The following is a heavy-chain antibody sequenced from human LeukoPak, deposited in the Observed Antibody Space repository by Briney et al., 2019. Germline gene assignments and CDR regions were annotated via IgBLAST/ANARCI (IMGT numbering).Heavy chain of an antibody. J-gene: IGHJ4*02. CDR3: AREDDSSSSILDY. V-gene: IGHV4-31*03. Sequence: SQTLSLTCTVSGGSISSGGYYWSWIRQHPGKGLEWIGYIYYSGSTYYSPSLKSRVTISVDTSKNQFSLKLSSVTAADTAVYYCAREDDSSSSILDYWGQGTLVTVSS. CDR1: GGSISSGGYY. D-gene: IGHD6-6*01. CDR2: IYYSGST.